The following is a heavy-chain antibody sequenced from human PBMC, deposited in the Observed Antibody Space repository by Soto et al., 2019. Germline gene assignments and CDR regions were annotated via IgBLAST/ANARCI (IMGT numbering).Heavy chain of an antibody. V-gene: IGHV4-34*01. CDR1: GGSVSGYY. Sequence: SETLSLTCAVYGGSVSGYYWSWIRQPPGKGLEWIGEINHSGSTNYNPSLKSRVTISVDTSKNQFSLKLSSVTAADTAVYYCATYSYGSPYGYWGQGTLVTVSS. CDR2: INHSGST. CDR3: ATYSYGSPYGY. D-gene: IGHD5-18*01. J-gene: IGHJ4*02.